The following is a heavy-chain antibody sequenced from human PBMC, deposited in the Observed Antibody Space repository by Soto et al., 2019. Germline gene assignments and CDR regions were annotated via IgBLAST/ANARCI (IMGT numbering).Heavy chain of an antibody. D-gene: IGHD6-13*01. CDR1: GFTFSSYG. J-gene: IGHJ6*02. Sequence: QVQLVESGGGVVQPGRSLRLSCAASGFTFSSYGMHWVRQAPGKGLEWVAVISYDGSNKYYADSVKGRFTISRDNSKNKLYLQMNSLRAEDTAVYYCAKSPPGVAAADYYYGMDVWGQGTTVTVSS. V-gene: IGHV3-30*18. CDR2: ISYDGSNK. CDR3: AKSPPGVAAADYYYGMDV.